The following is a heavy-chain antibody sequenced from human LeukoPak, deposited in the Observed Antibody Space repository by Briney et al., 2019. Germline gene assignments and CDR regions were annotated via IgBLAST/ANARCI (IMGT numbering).Heavy chain of an antibody. Sequence: SETLSLTWTVSGGSISSYYWSWLRQPAGEGLEWIGRIYTRGTTNYNPSLKRRVTMSIDKSKKQFSLKLTSVTAADTAVYYCARGGSGWYQEYYYYYMDVWGKGTTVTVSS. J-gene: IGHJ6*03. CDR3: ARGGSGWYQEYYYYYMDV. V-gene: IGHV4-4*07. CDR2: IYTRGTT. CDR1: GGSISSYY. D-gene: IGHD6-19*01.